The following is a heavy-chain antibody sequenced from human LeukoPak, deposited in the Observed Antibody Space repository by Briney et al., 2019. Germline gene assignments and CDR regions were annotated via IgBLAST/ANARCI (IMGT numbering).Heavy chain of an antibody. CDR2: ISAYNGNT. CDR3: ARASIAVAGTYFDY. V-gene: IGHV1-18*01. J-gene: IGHJ4*02. D-gene: IGHD6-19*01. CDR1: GYTFTSYG. Sequence: ASVKASCKASGYTFTSYGISWVRQAPGQGLEWMGWISAYNGNTNYAQKLQGRVTMTTDTSTSTAYMELRSLRSGDTAVYYCARASIAVAGTYFDYWGQGTLVTVSS.